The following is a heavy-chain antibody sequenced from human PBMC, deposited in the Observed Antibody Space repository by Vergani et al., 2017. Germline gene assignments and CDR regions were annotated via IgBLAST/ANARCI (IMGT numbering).Heavy chain of an antibody. V-gene: IGHV3-23*01. CDR2: ISGSGGST. Sequence: EVQLLESGGGLVQPGGSLRLSCAASGFTFSSYAMSWVRQAPGKGLEWVSAISGSGGSTYYADSVKGRFTISRENSKNTLYLQMNSLRAEDTAVYYCAKVNVVPAAILYYFDYWGQGTLVTVSS. CDR1: GFTFSSYA. CDR3: AKVNVVPAAILYYFDY. J-gene: IGHJ4*02. D-gene: IGHD2-2*01.